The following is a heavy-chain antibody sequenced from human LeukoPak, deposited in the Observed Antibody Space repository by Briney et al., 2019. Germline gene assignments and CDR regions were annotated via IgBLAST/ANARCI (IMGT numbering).Heavy chain of an antibody. D-gene: IGHD3-10*01. V-gene: IGHV4-34*01. CDR2: INQLQRT. CDR3: ARDDYRGVTNFDP. Sequence: SETLSLTCAVYGGSFSGYYWSWIRQPPGKELEWIGEINQLQRTHYNPSLKSRGPLSVDTSKNQFSLQLTSVTAADTAVYYCARDDYRGVTNFDPWGQGTLVTVSS. CDR1: GGSFSGYY. J-gene: IGHJ5*02.